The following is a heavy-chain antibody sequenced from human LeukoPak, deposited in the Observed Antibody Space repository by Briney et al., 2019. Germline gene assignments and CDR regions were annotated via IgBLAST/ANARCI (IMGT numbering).Heavy chain of an antibody. CDR2: IIPILGIA. CDR3: ARDISSGYYVKFDY. CDR1: GGTFSSYA. D-gene: IGHD3-22*01. J-gene: IGHJ4*02. V-gene: IGHV1-69*04. Sequence: ASVKVSCKASGGTFSSYAISWVRQAPGQGLEWMGRIIPILGIANYAQKFQGRVTITADKSTSTAYMELSSLRSEDTAVYYCARDISSGYYVKFDYWGQGTLVTVSS.